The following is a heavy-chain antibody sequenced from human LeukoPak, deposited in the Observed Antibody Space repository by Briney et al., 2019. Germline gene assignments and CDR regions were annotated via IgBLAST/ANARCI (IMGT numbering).Heavy chain of an antibody. CDR3: ARDQAPSGWYYFDY. D-gene: IGHD6-19*01. Sequence: PGGSLGLSCAASGFTFSSYSMNWVRQAPGKGLEWVSSISSSSSYIYYADSVKGRFTISRDNAKNSLYLQMNSLRAEDTAVYYCARDQAPSGWYYFDYWGQGTLVTVSS. J-gene: IGHJ4*02. CDR2: ISSSSSYI. CDR1: GFTFSSYS. V-gene: IGHV3-21*01.